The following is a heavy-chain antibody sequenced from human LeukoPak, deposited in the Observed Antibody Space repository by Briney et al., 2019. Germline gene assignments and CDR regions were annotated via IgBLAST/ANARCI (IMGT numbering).Heavy chain of an antibody. V-gene: IGHV1-69*13. D-gene: IGHD3-9*01. CDR1: GYTFTSYA. J-gene: IGHJ6*04. CDR3: ARNYDILTGYPMDV. CDR2: IVPIFGTA. Sequence: AASVKVSCKASGYTFTSYAMNWVRQAPGQGLEWMGGIVPIFGTANYAQKFQGRVTITADESTSTAYMELSSLRSEDTAVYYCARNYDILTGYPMDVWGKGTTVTISS.